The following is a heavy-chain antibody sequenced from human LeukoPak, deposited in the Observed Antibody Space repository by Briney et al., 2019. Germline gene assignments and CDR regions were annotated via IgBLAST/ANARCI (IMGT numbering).Heavy chain of an antibody. CDR3: ARDPSIFGVVTYYYYMDV. J-gene: IGHJ6*03. CDR1: GFTFSGYS. Sequence: GGSLRLSCAASGFTFSGYSMNWVRQAPGKGLEWVSYISSSSSTIYYADSVKGRFTISRDNAKNSLYLQMNSLRAEDTAVYYCARDPSIFGVVTYYYYMDVWGKGTTVTVSS. V-gene: IGHV3-48*01. D-gene: IGHD3-3*01. CDR2: ISSSSSTI.